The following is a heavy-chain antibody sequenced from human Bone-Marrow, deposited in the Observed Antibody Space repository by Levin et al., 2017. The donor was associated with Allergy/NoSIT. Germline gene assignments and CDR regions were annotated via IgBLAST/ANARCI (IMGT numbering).Heavy chain of an antibody. Sequence: GESLKISCAAFGFRFSSNALSWVRQVPGKGLEWVSSISASGQLTYYTDSVRGRFTTSRDNSKNTMFLQMNSLRGEDTALYFCAKKVGANGWTPIDYWGQGSQVTVSS. D-gene: IGHD3-16*01. CDR2: ISASGQLT. V-gene: IGHV3-23*01. CDR1: GFRFSSNA. CDR3: AKKVGANGWTPIDY. J-gene: IGHJ4*02.